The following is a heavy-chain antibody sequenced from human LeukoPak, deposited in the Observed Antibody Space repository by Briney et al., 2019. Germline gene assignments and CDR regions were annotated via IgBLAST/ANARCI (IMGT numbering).Heavy chain of an antibody. J-gene: IGHJ6*03. CDR1: GYTFTGYY. V-gene: IGHV1-2*02. Sequence: ASVKVSCKVSGYTFTGYYMHWVRQAPGQGLEWMGWINPNSGGTNYAQKYQGRATMTRDTCISTAYMELGRLRSDDTAVYYCARDAEDNWNYEGYYYYYMDVWGKGTTVTVSS. CDR3: ARDAEDNWNYEGYYYYYMDV. D-gene: IGHD1-7*01. CDR2: INPNSGGT.